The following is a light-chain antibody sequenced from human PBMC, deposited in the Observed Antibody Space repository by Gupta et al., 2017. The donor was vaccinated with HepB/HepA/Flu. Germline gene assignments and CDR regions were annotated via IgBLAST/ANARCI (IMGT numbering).Light chain of an antibody. CDR2: GAS. CDR3: QQYYSISS. CDR1: QSLLYRPKNKNY. J-gene: IGKJ4*01. Sequence: TINCKSSQSLLYRPKNKNYLAWYQHKLGQPPKLLIYGASTRESGVPDRFSGSGSGTDFPLIISSLQAEDVAIYYCQQYYSISSFGGGTKVEI. V-gene: IGKV4-1*01.